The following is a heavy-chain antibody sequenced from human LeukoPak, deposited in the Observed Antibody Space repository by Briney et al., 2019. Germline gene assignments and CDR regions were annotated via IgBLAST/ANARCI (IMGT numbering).Heavy chain of an antibody. CDR2: ISGSGGST. D-gene: IGHD6-13*01. J-gene: IGHJ4*02. CDR1: GFTFSSYA. CDR3: AKDAREQIHLWFVTAAAGTGGGFVNY. V-gene: IGHV3-23*01. Sequence: GGSLRLSCAASGFTFSSYAMSWVRQAPGKGLEWVSAISGSGGSTYYADSVKGRFTISRDNSKNTLYLQMNSLRAEDTAVYYCAKDAREQIHLWFVTAAAGTGGGFVNYWGQGTLVTVSS.